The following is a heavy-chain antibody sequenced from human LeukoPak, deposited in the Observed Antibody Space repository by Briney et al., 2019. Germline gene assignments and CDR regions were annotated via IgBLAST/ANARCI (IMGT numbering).Heavy chain of an antibody. J-gene: IGHJ6*02. CDR2: ISGSGGST. D-gene: IGHD6-19*01. CDR1: GFTFSCCA. CDR3: AKDLAVAGNYYYYGMDV. Sequence: GGSLRLSCAASGFTFSCCAMSWVRQAPGKGLEWVSAISGSGGSTYYADSVKGRFTISRDNSKNTLYLQMNSLRAEDTAVYYCAKDLAVAGNYYYYGMDVWGQGTTVTVSS. V-gene: IGHV3-23*01.